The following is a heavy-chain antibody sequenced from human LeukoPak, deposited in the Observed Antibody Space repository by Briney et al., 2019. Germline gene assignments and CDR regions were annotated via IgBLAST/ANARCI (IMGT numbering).Heavy chain of an antibody. CDR2: TFYSGNS. CDR1: GGSISSGLYY. D-gene: IGHD1-1*01. J-gene: IGHJ4*02. Sequence: SETLSLTCTVSGGSISSGLYYWSWIRQHPGEGLEWIGYTFYSGNSYYNPSLKSRLTISVDSSNNQFSLKLNSVTAADTAVYYCARNLYRLSSTGQNDYFYHWGQGTLVTVSS. V-gene: IGHV4-31*03. CDR3: ARNLYRLSSTGQNDYFYH.